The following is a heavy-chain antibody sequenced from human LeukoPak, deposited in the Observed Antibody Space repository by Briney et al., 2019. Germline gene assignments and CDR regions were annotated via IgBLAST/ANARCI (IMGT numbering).Heavy chain of an antibody. J-gene: IGHJ4*02. CDR3: ARAHAGGPLRFFDY. D-gene: IGHD3-3*01. V-gene: IGHV1-2*02. Sequence: ASVKVSCKASGYTFTDYYIHWVRQAPGQGLEWMGWIHPSSGGTNFAQKFQGRVTMTRDLSISTAYVEVSSLISDDTAVYYCARAHAGGPLRFFDYWGQGTLVTVSS. CDR2: IHPSSGGT. CDR1: GYTFTDYY.